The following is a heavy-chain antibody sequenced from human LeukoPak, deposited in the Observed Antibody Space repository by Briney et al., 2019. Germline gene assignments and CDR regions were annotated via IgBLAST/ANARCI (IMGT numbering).Heavy chain of an antibody. CDR1: GGXISSADFH. Sequence: SETLSLTCTVSGGXISSADFHWSWIRQPPGKGLQWHGYISYSGSTYYNTSLKSQLTISVDTSKNQFSLKLSSVTAADTAVYYCARDSMVRGMGYWGQGTLVTVSS. D-gene: IGHD3-10*01. CDR2: ISYSGST. V-gene: IGHV4-30-4*01. J-gene: IGHJ4*02. CDR3: ARDSMVRGMGY.